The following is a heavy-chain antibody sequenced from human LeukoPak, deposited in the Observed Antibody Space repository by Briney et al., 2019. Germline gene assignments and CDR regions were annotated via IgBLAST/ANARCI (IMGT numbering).Heavy chain of an antibody. J-gene: IGHJ6*02. CDR3: ARFPRMSDYDTSGSYYYGMDV. CDR2: INPDSGGT. V-gene: IGHV1-2*02. Sequence: ASVKVSCKASGYTFTGYYMHWVRQAPGQGLEWMGWINPDSGGTNYAQKFQGRVTMTRDTSISTAYKELSRLTSDDTAVYYCARFPRMSDYDTSGSYYYGMDVWGQGTTVTVSS. D-gene: IGHD3-22*01. CDR1: GYTFTGYY.